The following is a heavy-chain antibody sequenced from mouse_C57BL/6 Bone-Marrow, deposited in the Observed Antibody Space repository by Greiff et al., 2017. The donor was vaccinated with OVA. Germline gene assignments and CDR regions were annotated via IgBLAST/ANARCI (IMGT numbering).Heavy chain of an antibody. Sequence: EVMLVESGGGLVKPGGSLKLSCAASGFTFSSYAMSWVRQTPEKRLEWVATISDGGSYTYYPDNVKGRFTISRDNAKNNLYLQMSHLKSEDTAMYYCAIDEDYYTMDYWGQGTTVTVSS. CDR2: ISDGGSYT. J-gene: IGHJ4*01. CDR3: AIDEDYYTMDY. CDR1: GFTFSSYA. V-gene: IGHV5-4*01.